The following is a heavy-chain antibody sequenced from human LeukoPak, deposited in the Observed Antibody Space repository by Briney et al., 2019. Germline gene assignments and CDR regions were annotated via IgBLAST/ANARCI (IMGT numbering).Heavy chain of an antibody. V-gene: IGHV3-49*03. D-gene: IGHD3-3*01. CDR2: IRSKAYGGTT. CDR3: TRDQDFWSPSYYMDV. J-gene: IGHJ6*03. CDR1: GFTFGDYA. Sequence: GGSLRLSCTASGFTFGDYAMSWFRQAPGKGLEWVGFIRSKAYGGTTEYAASVKGRFTISRDDSKSIAYLQMNSLKTEDTAVYYCTRDQDFWSPSYYMDVWGKGTTVTVSS.